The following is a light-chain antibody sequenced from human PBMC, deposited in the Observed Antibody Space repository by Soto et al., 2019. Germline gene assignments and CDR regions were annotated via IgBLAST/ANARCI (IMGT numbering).Light chain of an antibody. CDR1: QTIRPF. J-gene: IGKJ4*01. V-gene: IGKV1-39*01. CDR2: AAS. CDR3: QQGFDTPLT. Sequence: DIRMTQSPSSLSASVGDRVTITCHTSQTIRPFLNWYQHKPGMAPKLLIYAASTLQNGVPPRFSGSGSGTVFTLTISSLQPEDFATYYCQQGFDTPLTFGGGTKVEI.